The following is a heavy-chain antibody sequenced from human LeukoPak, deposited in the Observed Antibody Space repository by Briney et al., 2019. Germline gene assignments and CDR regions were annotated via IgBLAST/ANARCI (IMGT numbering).Heavy chain of an antibody. CDR1: GYTFTVYN. CDR2: INPNSGGT. Sequence: ASVKVSCKASGYTFTVYNLHWVRQAPGQGLEWMGWINPNSGGTNYAQKFQGRVTMTRDTSINTAYMELSRLRSDDTAVYYCARGVGLRGVIIDYFDYWGQGRLVTVSS. J-gene: IGHJ4*02. D-gene: IGHD3-10*01. V-gene: IGHV1-2*02. CDR3: ARGVGLRGVIIDYFDY.